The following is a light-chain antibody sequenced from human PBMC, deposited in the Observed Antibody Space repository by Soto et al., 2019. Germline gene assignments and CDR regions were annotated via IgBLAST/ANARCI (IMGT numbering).Light chain of an antibody. CDR2: GAS. V-gene: IGKV3-20*01. Sequence: EIVLTQSPGTLSLSPGERATLSCRASQSVSSFYLAWYQQRAGQAPRLLIYGASTRATGIPDRFSGSGSGKDFILTISRLEPKDFAVYYCQQYGDWPRTFGQGTKVEIK. CDR1: QSVSSFY. J-gene: IGKJ1*01. CDR3: QQYGDWPRT.